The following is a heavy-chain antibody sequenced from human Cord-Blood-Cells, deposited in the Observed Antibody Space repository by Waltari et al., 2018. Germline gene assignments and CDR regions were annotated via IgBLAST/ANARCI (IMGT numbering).Heavy chain of an antibody. CDR3: AREGGYCTNGVCYTGAAFDI. V-gene: IGHV1-69*06. CDR2: IIPILGTA. D-gene: IGHD2-8*01. J-gene: IGHJ3*02. Sequence: QVQLVQSGAEVKKPGSSVKVSCKASGGTFSSYAISWVRQAPGQGLEWMGGIIPILGTANYAQKCQGRVTITADKSTSTAYMVLSSLRSEDTAVYYCAREGGYCTNGVCYTGAAFDIWGQGTMVTVSS. CDR1: GGTFSSYA.